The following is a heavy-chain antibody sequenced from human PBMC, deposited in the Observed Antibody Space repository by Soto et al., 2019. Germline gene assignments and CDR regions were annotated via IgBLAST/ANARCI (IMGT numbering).Heavy chain of an antibody. D-gene: IGHD3-22*01. V-gene: IGHV1-69*02. CDR1: GGTFSSYT. J-gene: IGHJ6*02. Sequence: SVKVSCKASGGTFSSYTISWVRQAPGQGLEWMGRIIPILGIANYAQKFQGRVTITADKSTSTAYMELSSLRAEDTAVYYCARFYYDSSGYLPSPYYYYGMDVWGQGTTVTVSS. CDR3: ARFYYDSSGYLPSPYYYYGMDV. CDR2: IIPILGIA.